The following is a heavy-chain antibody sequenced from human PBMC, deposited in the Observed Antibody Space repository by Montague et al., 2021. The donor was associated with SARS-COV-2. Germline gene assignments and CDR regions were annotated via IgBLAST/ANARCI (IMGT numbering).Heavy chain of an antibody. D-gene: IGHD3-16*02. V-gene: IGHV4-39*01. CDR2: ISYSATS. Sequence: SETLSLTCTFSGASRGTKNYYWGWIRQPPGKGLEWIGSISYSATSYSNPSLKSRVTMSVDTSRNQLSLNLSSVTVADTAVYYCARLEITLGGVIVIRYYFDFWGQGTLVTVSS. J-gene: IGHJ4*02. CDR3: ARLEITLGGVIVIRYYFDF. CDR1: GASRGTKNYY.